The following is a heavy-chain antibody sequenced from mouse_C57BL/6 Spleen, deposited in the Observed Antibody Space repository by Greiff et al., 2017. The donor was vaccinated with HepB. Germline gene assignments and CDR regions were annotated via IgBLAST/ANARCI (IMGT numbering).Heavy chain of an antibody. CDR1: GYTFTSYW. V-gene: IGHV1-69*01. D-gene: IGHD2-1*01. CDR3: ARSVIYYGKDWYFDV. CDR2: IDPSDSYT. J-gene: IGHJ1*03. Sequence: QVQLKQPGAELVMPGASVKLSCKASGYTFTSYWMHWVKQRPGQGLEWIGEIDPSDSYTNYNQKFKGKSTLTVDKSSSTAYMQLSSLTSEDSAVYYYARSVIYYGKDWYFDVWGTGTTVTVSS.